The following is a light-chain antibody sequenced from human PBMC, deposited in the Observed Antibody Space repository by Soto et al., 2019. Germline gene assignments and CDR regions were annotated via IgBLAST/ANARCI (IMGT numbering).Light chain of an antibody. V-gene: IGKV1-5*03. CDR1: QSISSW. J-gene: IGKJ1*01. CDR3: QQYNSDLWT. CDR2: KAS. Sequence: DIQMTQSPSTLSASVGDRVTITCRASQSISSWLAWYQQKAGKAPKLLIYKASSLESGVPSRFSGGGSGTEFTLTISSLQPDDFATYYCQQYNSDLWTFGQGTKVEIK.